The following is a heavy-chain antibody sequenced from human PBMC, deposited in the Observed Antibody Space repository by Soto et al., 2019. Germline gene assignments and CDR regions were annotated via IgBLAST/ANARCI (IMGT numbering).Heavy chain of an antibody. CDR1: GGSISSGGYY. CDR3: ARRGIGARIDY. V-gene: IGHV4-31*03. D-gene: IGHD2-15*01. J-gene: IGHJ4*02. CDR2: IYYSGST. Sequence: SETLSLTCTVSGGSISSGGYYWSWIRQHPGKGLEWIGYIYYSGSTYYNPSLKSRVTISVDTSKNQFSLKLSSVTAADTAVYYCARRGIGARIDYWGQGTLVTVSS.